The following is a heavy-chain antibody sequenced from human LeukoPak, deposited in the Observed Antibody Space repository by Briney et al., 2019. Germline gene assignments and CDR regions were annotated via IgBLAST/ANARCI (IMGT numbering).Heavy chain of an antibody. J-gene: IGHJ4*02. D-gene: IGHD6-13*01. CDR1: GFTFSSYW. V-gene: IGHV3-7*03. CDR3: ATSTAAAGTD. Sequence: GGSLRLSCAASGFTFSSYWMSWVRQAPGKGLKWVANIKQDGSEKYYVDSVKGRFTIFRDNAQNSLYLQMNSLRAEDTAIYYCATSTAAAGTDWGQGTLVTVSS. CDR2: IKQDGSEK.